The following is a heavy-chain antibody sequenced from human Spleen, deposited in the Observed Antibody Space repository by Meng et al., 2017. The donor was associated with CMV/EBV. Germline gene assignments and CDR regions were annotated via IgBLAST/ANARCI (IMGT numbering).Heavy chain of an antibody. CDR3: KEVDE. J-gene: IGHJ4*02. CDR2: KSNDGDDK. Sequence: RLTGADSEWRYSSEGMQWVRQGPGKGLEWEAAKSNDGDDKVYADAVKGRFTISRDNAKSTLFLQLNRLRVDDTDVYYCKEVDEWGQGTLVTVSS. CDR1: EWRYSSEG. V-gene: IGHV3-30*03.